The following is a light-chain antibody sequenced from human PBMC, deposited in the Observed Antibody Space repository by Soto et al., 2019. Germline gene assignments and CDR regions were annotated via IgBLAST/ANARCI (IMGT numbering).Light chain of an antibody. CDR2: GAS. J-gene: IGKJ1*01. Sequence: EIVLTQSPGNLSLSPGERATLSCRASQSVSSSYLAWYQQKPGQAPRLLIYGASSRATGIPDRFSGSGSGTDFTLTISRLEPEEFAVYYCQQYGSSPTFGQGTKVDIK. V-gene: IGKV3-20*01. CDR1: QSVSSSY. CDR3: QQYGSSPT.